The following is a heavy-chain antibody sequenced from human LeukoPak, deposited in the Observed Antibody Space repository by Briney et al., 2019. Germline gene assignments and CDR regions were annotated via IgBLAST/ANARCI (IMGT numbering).Heavy chain of an antibody. CDR3: AKDTGIAVAGPPLH. CDR2: ISGSGGST. D-gene: IGHD6-19*01. CDR1: GFTFSSYA. J-gene: IGHJ4*02. Sequence: GGSLRLSCAASGFTFSSYAMGWVRQAPGKWLEWVSAISGSGGSTYYADSVKGRFTISRDNSKNTLYLQMNSLRAEDTAVYYCAKDTGIAVAGPPLHWGQGTLVTVSS. V-gene: IGHV3-23*01.